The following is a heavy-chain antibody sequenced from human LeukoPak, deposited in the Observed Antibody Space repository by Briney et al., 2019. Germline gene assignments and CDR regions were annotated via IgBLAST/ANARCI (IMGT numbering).Heavy chain of an antibody. Sequence: GASVKVSCKASGYTFTENYIHWVRQAPGQGFEWMGLINPYTGAANYTQNFQGRVTMTRDTSVSTAYMHLSGLRSDDTAVYYCARGKSGYSPWGQGTPVTVSS. CDR3: ARGKSGYSP. CDR1: GYTFTENY. D-gene: IGHD3-22*01. CDR2: INPYTGAA. J-gene: IGHJ4*02. V-gene: IGHV1-2*02.